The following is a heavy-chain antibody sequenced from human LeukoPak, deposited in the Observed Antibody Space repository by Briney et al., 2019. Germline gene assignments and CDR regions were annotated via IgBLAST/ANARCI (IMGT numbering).Heavy chain of an antibody. V-gene: IGHV3-30*18. CDR1: GFIFSSYA. CDR2: ISSDGNKN. CDR3: AKHDGPIVVVTVKLNY. D-gene: IGHD2-21*02. Sequence: GGSLRLSCAASGFIFSSYAMHWVRQAPGKGLEWVAFISSDGNKNYYEDSVKGRFTISRDKSKNTLFLQMSSLRPEDTAVYYCAKHDGPIVVVTVKLNYWGQGTLVTVSS. J-gene: IGHJ4*02.